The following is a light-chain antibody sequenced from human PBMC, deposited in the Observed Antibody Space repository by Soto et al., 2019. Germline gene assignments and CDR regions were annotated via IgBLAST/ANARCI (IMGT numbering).Light chain of an antibody. V-gene: IGKV3-15*01. J-gene: IGKJ4*01. CDR1: QSVSSN. CDR2: GAS. Sequence: EIVMTQSPATLSVSPGERATLSCRASQSVSSNLAWYQQKPGQAPRLLIYGASSRATGIPVRFSGSGSGTEFTLTISSLQPDDFATYYCQQCSSYPTFGGGTKVDIK. CDR3: QQCSSYPT.